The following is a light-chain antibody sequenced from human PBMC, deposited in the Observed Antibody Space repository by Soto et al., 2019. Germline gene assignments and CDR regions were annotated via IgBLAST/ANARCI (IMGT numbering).Light chain of an antibody. V-gene: IGLV2-14*01. CDR2: EVS. CDR1: SSDIGNYDF. CDR3: SSYTTSTSIIL. J-gene: IGLJ2*01. Sequence: QSVLTQPASVSGSPGQSITISCTGTSSDIGNYDFVSWYQQVPGTAPKAMIYEVSSRPSGVSNRFSGSKSGNTASLTISGLQAEDEAYYYCSSYTTSTSIILFGGGTQLTV.